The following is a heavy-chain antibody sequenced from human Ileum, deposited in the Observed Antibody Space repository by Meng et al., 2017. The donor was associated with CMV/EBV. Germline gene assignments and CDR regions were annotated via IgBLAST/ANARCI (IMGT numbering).Heavy chain of an antibody. D-gene: IGHD2-2*01. CDR3: AKAYCSSTTCPYRGDYYYYYIMDV. Sequence: GESLKISCAASGFTISSYAMTWVRQAPGKGLEWFSAISESGYDTYYTDSVKGRFTISRDHSKNTLYLQMNSLRAEDTAEYYCAKAYCSSTTCPYRGDYYYYYIMDVWGQGTAVTVSS. V-gene: IGHV3-23*01. CDR1: GFTISSYA. J-gene: IGHJ6*02. CDR2: ISESGYDT.